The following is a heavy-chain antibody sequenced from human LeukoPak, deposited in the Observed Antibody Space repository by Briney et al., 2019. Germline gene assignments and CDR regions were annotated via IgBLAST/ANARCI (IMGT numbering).Heavy chain of an antibody. D-gene: IGHD6-13*01. CDR2: ISSSSSTI. CDR1: GFTFSSYS. CDR3: ARNPPLIAAAGIDY. J-gene: IGHJ4*02. V-gene: IGHV3-48*01. Sequence: GGSLRLSCAASGFTFSSYSMNWVRQAPGKGLEWVSYISSSSSTIYYADSVKGRFTISRDNAKNSLYLQMNSLRAEDTAVYYCARNPPLIAAAGIDYWGQGTLVTVSS.